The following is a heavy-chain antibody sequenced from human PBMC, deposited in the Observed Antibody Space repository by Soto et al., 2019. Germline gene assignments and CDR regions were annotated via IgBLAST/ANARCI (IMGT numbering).Heavy chain of an antibody. CDR3: ARSQGSSTSLEIYYYYYYGMDG. CDR2: IIPIPGTA. V-gene: IGHV1-69*01. CDR1: GGTFSSYA. D-gene: IGHD2-2*01. J-gene: IGHJ6*01. Sequence: QVQLVQSGAEVQKPGSSVKVSCKASGGTFSSYAISWVRQAPGQGLEWMGGIIPIPGTANYAQKFQGRVTITADESTSTAYMELSSLRSEDTAVYYCARSQGSSTSLEIYYYYYYGMDGWGQGTRVTVSS.